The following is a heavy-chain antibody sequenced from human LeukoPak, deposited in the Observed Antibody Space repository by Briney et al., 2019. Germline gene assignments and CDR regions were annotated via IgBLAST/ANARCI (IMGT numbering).Heavy chain of an antibody. Sequence: SETLSLTCTVSGASIRNDFWTWIRQPPGKGLEWIGEINHSGSTNYNPSLKSRVTISVDTSKNQFSLKVSSVTAANTAVYYCARHMLGAYNWFDPWGQGTLVTVSS. D-gene: IGHD3-10*02. J-gene: IGHJ5*02. CDR1: GASIRNDF. CDR3: ARHMLGAYNWFDP. V-gene: IGHV4-34*01. CDR2: INHSGST.